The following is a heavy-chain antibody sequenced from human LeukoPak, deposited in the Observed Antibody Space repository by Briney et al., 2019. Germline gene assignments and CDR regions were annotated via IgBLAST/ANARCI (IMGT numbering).Heavy chain of an antibody. V-gene: IGHV1-2*02. D-gene: IGHD6-19*01. CDR2: INPNSGGT. CDR1: RYTFTGYY. Sequence: ASVKVSCKPSRYTFTGYYMVRVRQAPGQGLEWMGWINPNSGGTNYAQKFQGRVTMTRDTSISTAYMELSRLRSDDTAVYYCASDSSGCWHGIDDWGQGTLVTVSS. J-gene: IGHJ4*02. CDR3: ASDSSGCWHGIDD.